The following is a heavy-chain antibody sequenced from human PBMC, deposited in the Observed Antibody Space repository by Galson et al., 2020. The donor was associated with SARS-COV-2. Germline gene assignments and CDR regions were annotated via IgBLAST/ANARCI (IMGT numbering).Heavy chain of an antibody. Sequence: SQASETLSLTCAVYAGSFSGHYWNWIRQSPGKGLGWMGAINHSGTTEYTSSLKTRVTMPVDKSKNQFSLKLRSVTAADSAVYYCVRASRPPVGPVLIGVPNNFDYGGQGTLVAVSA. D-gene: IGHD2-21*01. CDR1: AGSFSGHY. V-gene: IGHV4-34*01. J-gene: IGHJ4*02. CDR3: VRASRPPVGPVLIGVPNNFDY. CDR2: INHSGTT.